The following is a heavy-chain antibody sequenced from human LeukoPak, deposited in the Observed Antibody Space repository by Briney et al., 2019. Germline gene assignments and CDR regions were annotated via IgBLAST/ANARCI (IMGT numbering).Heavy chain of an antibody. CDR3: ARDFKVDGSSGYYAFDI. CDR1: GDSISSYY. D-gene: IGHD3-22*01. V-gene: IGHV4-59*01. J-gene: IGHJ3*02. CDR2: TYYSGTI. Sequence: SETLSLTCTVSGDSISSYYWGWIRQPPGKGLEWIGFTYYSGTINYNPSLKSRVTISEDTSKNQFSLRLSSVTAADTAVYYCARDFKVDGSSGYYAFDIWGQGTMVTVSS.